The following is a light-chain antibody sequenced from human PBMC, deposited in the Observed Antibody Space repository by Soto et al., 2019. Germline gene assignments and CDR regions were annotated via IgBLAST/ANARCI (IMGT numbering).Light chain of an antibody. V-gene: IGLV2-23*03. CDR1: SSDVGSYNL. Sequence: QSALTQPASVSGSPGQSITISCTGTSSDVGSYNLVSWYQQHPGKAPKLMIYEGNKRPSGVSNRFSGSKSGNTASLTISGLQTEDEADYYCCSYAGSSTFGRWVFGGGTKLTVL. CDR3: CSYAGSSTFGRWV. CDR2: EGN. J-gene: IGLJ3*02.